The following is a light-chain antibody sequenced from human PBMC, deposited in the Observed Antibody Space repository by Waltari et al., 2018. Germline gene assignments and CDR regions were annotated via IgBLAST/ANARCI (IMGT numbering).Light chain of an antibody. CDR2: LGS. CDR1: QSLLHSNGYNY. Sequence: DIVMTQSPLSLPVTPGEPASISCRSSQSLLHSNGYNYLDWYLQKPGQSPQVLIYLGSNRASGVTDRFGGSGSGTDFTLKISRVEAEDVGVYYCMQALQTPFTFGQGTKLEIK. V-gene: IGKV2-28*01. CDR3: MQALQTPFT. J-gene: IGKJ2*01.